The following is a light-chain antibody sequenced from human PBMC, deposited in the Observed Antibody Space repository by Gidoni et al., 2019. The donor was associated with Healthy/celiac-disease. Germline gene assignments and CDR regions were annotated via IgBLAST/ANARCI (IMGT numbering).Light chain of an antibody. Sequence: DIQMTPSPSSLSAAAGDRVTITCRASQSISSYLTWYQQKPGQAPTLLIYAASSLQTGVPSRFSGSGSGTEFTLTISSLQSEDFATYYCQQSNSSPRTFGQGTKLEIK. V-gene: IGKV1-39*01. CDR2: AAS. CDR3: QQSNSSPRT. CDR1: QSISSY. J-gene: IGKJ1*01.